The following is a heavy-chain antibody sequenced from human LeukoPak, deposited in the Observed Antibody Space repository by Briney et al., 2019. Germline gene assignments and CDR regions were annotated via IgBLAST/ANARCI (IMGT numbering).Heavy chain of an antibody. CDR1: GYTSTGYY. V-gene: IGHV1-2*02. CDR3: ARERDNDRSGYCCGFDY. D-gene: IGHD3-22*01. J-gene: IGHJ4*02. CDR2: INPNSGGR. Sequence: ASVKVSRQASGYTSTGYYMHWVRQAPGQGLEWVGWINPNSGGRNYAQKFQRRVTMTRETSISTAYMKLSRLRSDDTAVYYCARERDNDRSGYCCGFDYWGQGTLVTVSS.